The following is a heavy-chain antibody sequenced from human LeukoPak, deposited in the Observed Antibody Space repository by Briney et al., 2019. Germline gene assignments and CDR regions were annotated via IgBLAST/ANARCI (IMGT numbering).Heavy chain of an antibody. Sequence: QAGGSLRLSCAASGFTFSSYEMNWVRQAPGKGLEWVSYISSSSNTIYYADSVKGRFTISRDNAKNSLYLQMNSLRAEDTAVYYCARDRGDWLPRDIDYWGQGTLVTVSS. J-gene: IGHJ4*02. D-gene: IGHD2-21*02. V-gene: IGHV3-48*01. CDR2: ISSSSNTI. CDR1: GFTFSSYE. CDR3: ARDRGDWLPRDIDY.